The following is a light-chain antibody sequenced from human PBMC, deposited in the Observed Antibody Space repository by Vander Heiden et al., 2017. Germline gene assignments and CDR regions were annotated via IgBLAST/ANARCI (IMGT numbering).Light chain of an antibody. V-gene: IGKV2-30*01. CDR1: QGLVNNDGGTY. J-gene: IGKJ2*01. CDR2: LIS. Sequence: VVMAQSPLSLPATLGQPAANACRSSQGLVNNDGGTYLNWFQQRPGLSPRRLNYLISHRDSGVPGRFRGSWSRTDFTLEITRVEAEDVGVYYCMQATHWPYTFGQGTKLEI. CDR3: MQATHWPYT.